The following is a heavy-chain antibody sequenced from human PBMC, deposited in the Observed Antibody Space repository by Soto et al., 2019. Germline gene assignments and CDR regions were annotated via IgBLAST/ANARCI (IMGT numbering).Heavy chain of an antibody. D-gene: IGHD3-10*01. CDR3: ARDQGPGSPIGYYYGMDV. Sequence: QVQLVQSGAEVKKPGASVKVSCKASGYTFTGYYMHWVRQAPGQGLEWMGWINPNSGGTNYAQKFQGWVTMTRDTAISTANMELSRRRSDDPAVYYCARDQGPGSPIGYYYGMDVWGRGTTVTVSS. CDR1: GYTFTGYY. CDR2: INPNSGGT. V-gene: IGHV1-2*04. J-gene: IGHJ6*02.